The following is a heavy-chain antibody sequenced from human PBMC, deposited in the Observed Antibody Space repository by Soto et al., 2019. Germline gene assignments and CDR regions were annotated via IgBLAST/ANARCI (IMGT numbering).Heavy chain of an antibody. CDR3: ARRTYDGLDV. Sequence: QVQLQESGPGLVKPPGTLSLTCAVFGGSISSTNWWTWVRQPPGKGLEWIGEIYHSGSTNYNPSRKSRVPISTDKPTNQCSLKLSCVTAADTAVYHWARRTYDGLDVWGQGTTVTVSS. CDR1: GGSISSTNW. D-gene: IGHD3-3*01. J-gene: IGHJ6*02. CDR2: IYHSGST. V-gene: IGHV4-4*03.